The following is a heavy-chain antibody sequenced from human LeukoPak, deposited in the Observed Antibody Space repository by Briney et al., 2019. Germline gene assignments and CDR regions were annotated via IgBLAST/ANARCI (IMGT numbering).Heavy chain of an antibody. V-gene: IGHV3-23*01. J-gene: IGHJ4*02. CDR1: GFTFSNYA. D-gene: IGHD3-22*01. CDR3: AKGDSSGYPYYFDY. Sequence: GGSLRLSCAASGFTFSNYAMSWVRQAPGKGLEWLSAISGSGGSTYYADSVKGRFTISRDNSKNTLYLQMNSLRAEDTAVYYCAKGDSSGYPYYFDYWGQGTLVTVSS. CDR2: ISGSGGST.